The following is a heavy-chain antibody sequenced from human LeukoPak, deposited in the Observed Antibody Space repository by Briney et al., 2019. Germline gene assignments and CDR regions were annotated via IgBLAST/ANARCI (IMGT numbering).Heavy chain of an antibody. Sequence: KPGGSLRLSCAASGFTFSSYSMNWVRQAPGKGLGWVSSISSSSSYIYYADSVKGRFTISRDNAKNSMYLQMNSLRAEDTAVYYCARRGQLERRDFNYLFYYYMDVWGKGTTVTVSS. V-gene: IGHV3-21*01. CDR1: GFTFSSYS. CDR3: ARRGQLERRDFNYLFYYYMDV. J-gene: IGHJ6*03. D-gene: IGHD1-1*01. CDR2: ISSSSSYI.